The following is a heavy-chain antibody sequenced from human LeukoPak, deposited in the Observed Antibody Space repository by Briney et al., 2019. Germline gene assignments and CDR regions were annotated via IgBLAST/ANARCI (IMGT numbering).Heavy chain of an antibody. Sequence: PGGSLRLSCAASGFTFSSYAMSWVRQAPGKGLEWVSHISGTGVNTQYADSVKGRFTISRDSSTNTLYLQMNSLRADDTAVYYCAKSNGYGLVDIWGQGTMVIVS. CDR3: AKSNGYGLVDI. CDR1: GFTFSSYA. V-gene: IGHV3-23*01. CDR2: ISGTGVNT. J-gene: IGHJ3*02. D-gene: IGHD3-10*01.